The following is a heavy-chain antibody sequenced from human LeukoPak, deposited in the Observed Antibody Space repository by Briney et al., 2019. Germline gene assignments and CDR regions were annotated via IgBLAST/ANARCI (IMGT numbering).Heavy chain of an antibody. CDR2: IYTSGST. CDR3: ARQLAFDI. J-gene: IGHJ3*02. CDR1: GGSISGYY. Sequence: KPSETLSLTCTVSGGSISGYYWSWIRQPPGKGLEWIGYIYTSGSTNYNPSLKSRVTISVDTSKNQFSLKLSSVTAADTAVYYCARQLAFDIWGQGTMVTVSS. V-gene: IGHV4-4*09. D-gene: IGHD3-10*01.